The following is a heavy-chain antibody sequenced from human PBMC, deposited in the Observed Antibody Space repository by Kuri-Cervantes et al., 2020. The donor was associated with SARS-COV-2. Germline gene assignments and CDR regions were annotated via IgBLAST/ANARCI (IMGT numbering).Heavy chain of an antibody. CDR1: GFTFDDYG. CDR3: AKKGTVVFDY. D-gene: IGHD4-23*01. J-gene: IGHJ4*02. CDR2: ISWNTAGI. Sequence: LRLSCVASGFTFDDYGMHWVRQAPGKGLEWVSGISWNTAGIAYADAVKGRFTISRDNAKNSPHLQMNSLRAEDTAVYYCAKKGTVVFDYWGQGTLVTVSS. V-gene: IGHV3-9*01.